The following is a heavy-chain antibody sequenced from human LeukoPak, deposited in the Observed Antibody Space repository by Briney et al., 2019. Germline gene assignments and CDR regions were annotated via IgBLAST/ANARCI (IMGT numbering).Heavy chain of an antibody. CDR1: GFTFSNYW. V-gene: IGHV3-7*03. Sequence: GGSLRLSCAASGFTFSNYWMSWVRQAPGKGLEWVANIKQDGSEKYYVDSVKGRFTISRDNAKNSLYLQMNSLRAEDTAVYYCARVSLKTKLGVDHYYGMDVWGQGTTVTVSS. CDR3: ARVSLKTKLGVDHYYGMDV. CDR2: IKQDGSEK. J-gene: IGHJ6*02. D-gene: IGHD3-16*01.